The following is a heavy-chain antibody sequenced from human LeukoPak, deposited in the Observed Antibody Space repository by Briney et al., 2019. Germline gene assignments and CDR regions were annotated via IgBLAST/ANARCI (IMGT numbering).Heavy chain of an antibody. V-gene: IGHV1-46*01. CDR1: GYTFTNYY. CDR3: ARVGGGYDSDGAY. D-gene: IGHD5-12*01. J-gene: IGHJ4*02. CDR2: INPSGDIT. Sequence: ASVKVSCKASGYTFTNYYIHWVRQAPGQGLEWMGIINPSGDITTYPRQFQGRVTLTSDASTSTVYMELSSLRSDDTAVYYCARVGGGYDSDGAYWGQGTLVIVSS.